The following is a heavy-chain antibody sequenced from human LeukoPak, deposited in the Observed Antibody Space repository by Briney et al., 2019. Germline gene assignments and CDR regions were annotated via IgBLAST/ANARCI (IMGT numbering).Heavy chain of an antibody. CDR3: AKVGAAGTAYYFDY. V-gene: IGHV3-7*01. D-gene: IGHD6-13*01. Sequence: GGSLRLSCAASGFTFSSYWMSWVRQAPGKGLEWVANIKQDGSEKYYVDSVKGRFTISRDNSKNTVFLQMNSLRAEDTAVYYCAKVGAAGTAYYFDYWGQGILVTVSS. CDR2: IKQDGSEK. CDR1: GFTFSSYW. J-gene: IGHJ4*02.